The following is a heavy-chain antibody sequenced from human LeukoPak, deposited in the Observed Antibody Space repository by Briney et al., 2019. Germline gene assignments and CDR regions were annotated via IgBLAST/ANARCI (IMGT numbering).Heavy chain of an antibody. CDR2: INNDGVST. Sequence: GGSLGLSCATSGFTLSSYWMHWVRQVPGKGLEWLSRINNDGVSTSYADSVKGRFTISRDNAKNTLYLRINSLRAEDTAIYYCARKPLSGGYGGTIDYWGQGTLVTVSS. J-gene: IGHJ4*02. V-gene: IGHV3-74*01. CDR3: ARKPLSGGYGGTIDY. CDR1: GFTLSSYW. D-gene: IGHD5-12*01.